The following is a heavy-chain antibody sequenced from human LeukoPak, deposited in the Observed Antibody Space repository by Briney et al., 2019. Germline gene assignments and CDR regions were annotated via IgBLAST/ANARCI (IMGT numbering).Heavy chain of an antibody. Sequence: GGSLRLSCAASGFTFSNNGMHWVRQAPGKGLEWAAFIRYDGANKFYADSVKGRLTISRDNSKNTLYLQMESLKTEDTAVYYCITEGYTYGYHSCHNWGQGTQVTVSS. CDR2: IRYDGANK. V-gene: IGHV3-30*02. CDR3: ITEGYTYGYHSCHN. CDR1: GFTFSNNG. D-gene: IGHD5-18*01. J-gene: IGHJ4*02.